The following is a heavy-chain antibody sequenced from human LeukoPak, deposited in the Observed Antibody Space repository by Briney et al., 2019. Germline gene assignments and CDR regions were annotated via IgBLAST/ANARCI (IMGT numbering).Heavy chain of an antibody. CDR3: ARGGTVVRGADDAFDI. D-gene: IGHD3-10*01. V-gene: IGHV1-2*02. J-gene: IGHJ3*02. CDR1: GYTFTGYY. CDR2: INPNSGGT. Sequence: ASVKVSCKTSGYTFTGYYMHWARQAPGQGLEWMGWINPNSGGTNYAQKFQGRVTMTRETSISTVYMELSRLRSDDTAVYSCARGGTVVRGADDAFDIWGQGTMVTVS.